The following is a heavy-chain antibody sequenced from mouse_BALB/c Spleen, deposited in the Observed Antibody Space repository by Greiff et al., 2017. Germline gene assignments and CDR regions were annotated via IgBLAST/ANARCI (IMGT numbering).Heavy chain of an antibody. J-gene: IGHJ2*01. V-gene: IGHV5-12-1*01. Sequence: VQLKESGGGLVKPGGSLKLSCAASGFAFSSYDMSWVRQTPGKRLEWVAYISSGGGSTYYPDTVKGRFTISRDNAKNTLYLQMSSLKSEDTAMYYCFTMITPTDYWGQGTTLTVSS. D-gene: IGHD2-4*01. CDR1: GFAFSSYD. CDR2: ISSGGGST. CDR3: FTMITPTDY.